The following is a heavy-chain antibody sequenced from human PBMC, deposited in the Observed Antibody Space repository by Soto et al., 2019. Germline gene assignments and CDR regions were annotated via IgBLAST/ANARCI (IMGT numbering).Heavy chain of an antibody. CDR2: INSGGGTT. V-gene: IGHV3-74*01. J-gene: IGHJ4*02. CDR3: ARWFTYGNFDYFDY. CDR1: GFTFSSYW. Sequence: GSLRLSCAASGFTFSSYWMHWFRQASGKGLKWVSRINSGGGTTTYADSVKGRFTISRDNAKNTLYLQMNGLRAEDTAVYYCARWFTYGNFDYFDYWGQGTQVTVSS. D-gene: IGHD3-10*01.